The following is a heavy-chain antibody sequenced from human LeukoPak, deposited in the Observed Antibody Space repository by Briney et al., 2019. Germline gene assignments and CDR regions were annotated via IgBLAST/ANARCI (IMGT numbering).Heavy chain of an antibody. D-gene: IGHD3-9*01. CDR2: INSDGSST. V-gene: IGHV3-74*01. J-gene: IGHJ4*02. Sequence: GGSLRLSCAASGFTFSSYWMHWVRQAPGKGLVWVSRINSDGSSTSYADSVKGRFTISRDNAKNTLYLQMNSLRVEDTAVYYCARVKGSYYDIDWGQGTLVTVSS. CDR1: GFTFSSYW. CDR3: ARVKGSYYDID.